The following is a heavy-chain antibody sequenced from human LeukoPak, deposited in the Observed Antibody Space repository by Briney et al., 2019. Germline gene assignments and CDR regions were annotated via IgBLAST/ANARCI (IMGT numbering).Heavy chain of an antibody. CDR3: AKDGSITMIVVVITGYYFDY. J-gene: IGHJ4*02. V-gene: IGHV3-23*01. D-gene: IGHD3-22*01. CDR1: GFTFSSYA. Sequence: GGSLRLSCAASGFTFSSYAMRWVRQAPGKGLEWVSAVSGSGGSTYYADSVKGRFTISRDNSKNTLYLQMNSLRAEDTAVYYCAKDGSITMIVVVITGYYFDYWGQGTLVTVSS. CDR2: VSGSGGST.